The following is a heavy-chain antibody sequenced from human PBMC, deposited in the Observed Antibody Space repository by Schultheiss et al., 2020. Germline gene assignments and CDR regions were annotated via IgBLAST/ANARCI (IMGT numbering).Heavy chain of an antibody. CDR3: AKDRAGYYYDSSGLSGAFDI. CDR1: GFTFSSYG. D-gene: IGHD3-22*01. V-gene: IGHV3-9*01. CDR2: ISWNSGSI. Sequence: GGSLRLSCAASGFTFSSYGMSWVRQAPGKGLEWVSGISWNSGSIGYADSVKGRFTISRDNAKNSLYLQMNSLRAEDTALYYCAKDRAGYYYDSSGLSGAFDIWGQGTMVTVSS. J-gene: IGHJ3*02.